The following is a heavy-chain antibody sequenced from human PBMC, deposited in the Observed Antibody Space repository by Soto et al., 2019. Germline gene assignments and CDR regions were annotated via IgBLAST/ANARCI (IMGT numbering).Heavy chain of an antibody. D-gene: IGHD5-18*01. CDR3: TRHLVYTSSVL. CDR1: GFTLSDSP. Sequence: EVQLVESGGGLVQPGGSLKLSCAASGFTLSDSPIHWVRQASGKGLEWVGRIATKANNYATLFTASVKGRFTISRDDSKSTTYLQMNSLKTEDTAVYYCTRHLVYTSSVLWGQGTLVTVS. V-gene: IGHV3-73*01. CDR2: IATKANNYAT. J-gene: IGHJ4*02.